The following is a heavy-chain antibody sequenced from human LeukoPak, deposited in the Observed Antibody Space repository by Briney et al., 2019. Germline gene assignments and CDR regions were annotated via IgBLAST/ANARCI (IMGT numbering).Heavy chain of an antibody. Sequence: GGSLRLSCAGSGFTFSNYWMAWVRQAPGKGLEWVANIKQDGSEKYYVDSVKGRFTISRDNAKNSLYVQMNSLRADDTAVYYCARGVPTGIDYFDYWGQGTLVTVSS. J-gene: IGHJ4*02. CDR3: ARGVPTGIDYFDY. CDR2: IKQDGSEK. V-gene: IGHV3-7*01. CDR1: GFTFSNYW. D-gene: IGHD1-1*01.